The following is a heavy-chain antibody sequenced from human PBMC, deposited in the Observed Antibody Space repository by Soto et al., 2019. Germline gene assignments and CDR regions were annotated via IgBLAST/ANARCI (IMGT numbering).Heavy chain of an antibody. D-gene: IGHD3-3*01. V-gene: IGHV3-23*01. CDR1: GLSFVSYA. J-gene: IGHJ4*02. CDR3: ARWSYLDY. CDR2: ISGSDGKT. Sequence: GGSLRLACAASGLSFVSYALSWVRQAPGKGLEWVSTISGSDGKTFYADSVKGRFSISRDTSQSTLYLQMNSLRADDTAMYYCARWSYLDYWGQGTRVTVSS.